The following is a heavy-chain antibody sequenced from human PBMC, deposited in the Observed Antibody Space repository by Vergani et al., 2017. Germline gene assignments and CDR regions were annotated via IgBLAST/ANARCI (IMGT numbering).Heavy chain of an antibody. D-gene: IGHD3-10*01. Sequence: QVQLQQWGAGLLKPSQTLSLTCAVSGGSISSGGYSWSWIRQPPGKGLEWIGYIYHSGSTYYNPSLKSRVTISVDRSKNQFSLKLSSVTAADTAVYYCARQETSADYFDYWGQGTLVTVSS. J-gene: IGHJ4*02. CDR2: IYHSGST. V-gene: IGHV4-30-2*01. CDR1: GGSISSGGYS. CDR3: ARQETSADYFDY.